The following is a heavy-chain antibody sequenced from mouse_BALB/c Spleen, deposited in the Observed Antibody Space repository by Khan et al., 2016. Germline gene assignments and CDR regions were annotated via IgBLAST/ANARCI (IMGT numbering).Heavy chain of an antibody. D-gene: IGHD1-1*01. J-gene: IGHJ3*01. CDR1: GYTFTDYS. CDR2: INTETGEP. Sequence: QIQLVQSGPELKKPGETVKISCKASGYTFTDYSMHWVKQAPGKGLKWMGWINTETGEPTYADDFKGRFAFSLETSASTSYLQINNLKNEDTATYFCAPITTVSFAYWGQGTLVTVSA. V-gene: IGHV9-2-1*01. CDR3: APITTVSFAY.